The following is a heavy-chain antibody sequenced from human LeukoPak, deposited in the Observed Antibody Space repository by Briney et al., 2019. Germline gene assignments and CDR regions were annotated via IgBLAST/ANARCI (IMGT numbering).Heavy chain of an antibody. V-gene: IGHV3-23*01. CDR1: GFTFRSYA. CDR3: AKPSGSDPVDY. Sequence: GESLRLSCAASGFTFRSYAMSWVRQAPGKGLEWVSAISGSGGSTYYADSVKGRFTISRDKSKNTLYLQMNSLRAEDTAVYYCAKPSGSDPVDYWGQGTLVTVSS. CDR2: ISGSGGST. J-gene: IGHJ4*02. D-gene: IGHD1-26*01.